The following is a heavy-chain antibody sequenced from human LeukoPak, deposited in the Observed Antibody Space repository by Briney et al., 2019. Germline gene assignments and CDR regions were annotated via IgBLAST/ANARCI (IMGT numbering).Heavy chain of an antibody. CDR1: GFTFSSYS. D-gene: IGHD2-15*01. CDR3: ARAARGVVAATKELRD. V-gene: IGHV3-48*04. Sequence: GGSLRLSCAASGFTFSSYSMNWVRQAPGKGLEWVSYISSSSSTIYYADSVKGRFTISRDNAKNSLYLQMNSLRAEDTAVYYCARAARGVVAATKELRDWGQGTPVTVSS. J-gene: IGHJ4*02. CDR2: ISSSSSTI.